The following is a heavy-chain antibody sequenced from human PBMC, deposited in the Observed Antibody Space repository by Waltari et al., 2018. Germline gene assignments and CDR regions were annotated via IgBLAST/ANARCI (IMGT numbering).Heavy chain of an antibody. J-gene: IGHJ4*02. CDR3: ARGEAAYYDFWSGYNYFDY. D-gene: IGHD3-3*01. CDR1: GGSISSYY. V-gene: IGHV4-59*01. Sequence: QVQLQESGPGLVKPSETLSLTCTVAGGSISSYYWSWIRQTPGKGLEWIGYIYYSGSTNYNPSLKSRVTISVDTSKNQFSLKLSSVTAADTAVYYCARGEAAYYDFWSGYNYFDYWGQGTLVTVSS. CDR2: IYYSGST.